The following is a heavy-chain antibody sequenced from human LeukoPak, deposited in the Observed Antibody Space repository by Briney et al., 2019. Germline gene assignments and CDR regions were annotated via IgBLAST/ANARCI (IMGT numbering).Heavy chain of an antibody. CDR3: ARVTVTTSSWFDP. D-gene: IGHD4-17*01. CDR1: GGSISSSSYY. CDR2: IYYSGST. J-gene: IGHJ5*02. V-gene: IGHV4-39*07. Sequence: SETLSLTCTVSGGSISSSSYYWGWIRQPPGKGLEWIGSIYYSGSTYYNPSLKSRVTISVDTSKNQFSLKLSSVTAADTAVYYCARVTVTTSSWFDPWGQGTLVTVSS.